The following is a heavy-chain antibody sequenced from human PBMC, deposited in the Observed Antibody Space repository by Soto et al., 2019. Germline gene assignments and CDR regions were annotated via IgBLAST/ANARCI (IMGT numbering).Heavy chain of an antibody. CDR1: GLTFSRYA. D-gene: IGHD5-12*01. Sequence: QVQLVESGGGVVQPGRSLRRSCAASGLTFSRYAMHWVRQAPGKGLEWVAIISYGGSNKYYADSVRGRFTISRDNSNNTMYLPMKSRRAEDTAVYYCARASEGYSGFAYPAYWGQGTLVTVSS. J-gene: IGHJ4*02. V-gene: IGHV3-30-3*01. CDR2: ISYGGSNK. CDR3: ARASEGYSGFAYPAY.